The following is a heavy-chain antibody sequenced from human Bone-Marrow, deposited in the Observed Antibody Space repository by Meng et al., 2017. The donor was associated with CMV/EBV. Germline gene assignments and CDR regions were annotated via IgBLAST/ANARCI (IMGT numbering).Heavy chain of an antibody. V-gene: IGHV1-2*02. CDR3: ARDPVVPAALDY. J-gene: IGHJ4*02. CDR2: INPNSGDT. CDR1: GYTFTDYY. D-gene: IGHD2-2*01. Sequence: ASVKVSCKASGYTFTDYYMHWVRQAPGQGLEWMGWINPNSGDTNYAQKFRGRVTMTRHTSISTAYMELSRLRSDDTAVYYCARDPVVPAALDYWGQGTRVTVYS.